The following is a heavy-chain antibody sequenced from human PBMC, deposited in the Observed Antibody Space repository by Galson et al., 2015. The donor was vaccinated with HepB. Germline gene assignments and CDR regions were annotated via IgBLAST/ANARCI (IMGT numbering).Heavy chain of an antibody. V-gene: IGHV1-8*01. CDR2: MNPKSGNT. CDR1: GYTFTNFS. J-gene: IGHJ4*02. D-gene: IGHD4-17*01. CDR3: ARVYGDADY. Sequence: SVKVSCKASGYTFTNFSINWVRQAPGQGLECMGGMNPKSGNTVSAQKFQGRVTMTRDTSINTAYMELSNLRFEDTAVYYCARVYGDADYWGQGTLVTVSS.